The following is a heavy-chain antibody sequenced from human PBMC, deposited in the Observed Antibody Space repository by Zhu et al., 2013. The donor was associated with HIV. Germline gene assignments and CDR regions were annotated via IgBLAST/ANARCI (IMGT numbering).Heavy chain of an antibody. CDR3: ASRYYDSSGYSIPWGHNYYYGMDV. CDR2: IIPIFGTA. V-gene: IGHV1-69*06. Sequence: QVQLVQSGAEVKKPGSSVKVSCKASGGTFSSYAISWVRQAPGQGLEWMGGIIPIFGTANYAQKFQGRVTITADKSTSTAYMELSSLRSEDTAVYYCASRYYDSSGYSIPWGHNYYYGMDVWGQGTTVTVSS. D-gene: IGHD3-22*01. CDR1: GGTFSSYA. J-gene: IGHJ6*02.